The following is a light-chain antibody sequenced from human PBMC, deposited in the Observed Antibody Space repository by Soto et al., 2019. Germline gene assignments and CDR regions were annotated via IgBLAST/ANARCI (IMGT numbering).Light chain of an antibody. V-gene: IGKV1-5*01. J-gene: IGKJ1*01. CDR2: DAS. CDR3: QQYISFPKT. CDR1: QSVSSW. Sequence: DIQMTQSPPTLPAFVGDTVTITCRASQSVSSWLDWYQQKPGTAPNLLIYDASSLASVVPSRFSGSGSGTKFTLTIRSLQPDDFETYYCQQYISFPKTFGQGTKVEMK.